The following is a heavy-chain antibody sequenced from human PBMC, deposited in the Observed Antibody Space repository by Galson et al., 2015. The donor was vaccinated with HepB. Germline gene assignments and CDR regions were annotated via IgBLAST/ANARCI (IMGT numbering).Heavy chain of an antibody. Sequence: SLRLSCAASGFTFSGSAMHWVRQASGKGLEWVGRIRSKANSYATAYAASVKGRFTISRDDSKNTAYLQMNSLKTEDTAVYYCTRHERSYYGRFDPWGQGTLVTVSS. D-gene: IGHD3-10*01. V-gene: IGHV3-73*01. CDR2: IRSKANSYAT. CDR3: TRHERSYYGRFDP. J-gene: IGHJ5*02. CDR1: GFTFSGSA.